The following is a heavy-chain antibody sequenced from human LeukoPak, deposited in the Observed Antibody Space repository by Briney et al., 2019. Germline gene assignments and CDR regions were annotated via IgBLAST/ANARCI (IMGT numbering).Heavy chain of an antibody. V-gene: IGHV3-23*01. Sequence: PGGSLRLSCVVSGITFSGYSMIWVRQAPGKGLEWVSTLSSGGGITFYADSVRGRFTISRDNSKNTLYLQMNSLKDEDTAVYYCAKGGLMTVVDYWGQGTLVIVSS. CDR3: AKGGLMTVVDY. CDR2: LSSGGGIT. CDR1: GITFSGYS. J-gene: IGHJ4*02. D-gene: IGHD2-15*01.